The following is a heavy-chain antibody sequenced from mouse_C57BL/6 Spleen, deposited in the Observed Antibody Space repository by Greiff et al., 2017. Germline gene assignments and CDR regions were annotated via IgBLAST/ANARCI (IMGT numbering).Heavy chain of an antibody. CDR1: GFTFSDYY. J-gene: IGHJ4*01. CDR3: ARIGTVVATEAMDY. V-gene: IGHV5-12*01. Sequence: EVQGVESGGGLVQPGGSLILSCAASGFTFSDYYMYWVRQTPEKRLEWVAYISNGGGSPYYPDTVKGRFTISRDNAKNTLYLQMGRLTSEDTDMYYCARIGTVVATEAMDYWGQGTSVTVSS. CDR2: ISNGGGSP. D-gene: IGHD1-1*01.